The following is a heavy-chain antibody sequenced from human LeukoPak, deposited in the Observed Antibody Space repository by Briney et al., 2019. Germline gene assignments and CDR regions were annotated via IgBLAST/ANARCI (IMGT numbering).Heavy chain of an antibody. V-gene: IGHV5-51*01. CDR1: GYLFTSYW. Sequence: GEALQISCKGSGYLFTSYWIGWARQMPGKGLEWMGIIYPGDSDTRYSPSFQGQVTISADKSISTAYLQWSSLKASDTAMYYCATSRTGYSPNYWGQGTLVTVSS. CDR2: IYPGDSDT. J-gene: IGHJ4*02. CDR3: ATSRTGYSPNY. D-gene: IGHD3-9*01.